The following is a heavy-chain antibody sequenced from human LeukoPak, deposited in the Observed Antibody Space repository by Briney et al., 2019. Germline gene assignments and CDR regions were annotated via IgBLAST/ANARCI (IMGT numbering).Heavy chain of an antibody. D-gene: IGHD3-10*01. CDR3: APGGYYGSGSYPQ. Sequence: PSETLSLTCTVSGGSISSGDYYWSWIRQPPGKGLEWIGYIYYSGSTYYNPSLKSRVTISVDTSKNQFSLKLSSVTAADTAVYYWAPGGYYGSGSYPQWGQGTLVTVSS. J-gene: IGHJ4*02. V-gene: IGHV4-30-4*01. CDR2: IYYSGST. CDR1: GGSISSGDYY.